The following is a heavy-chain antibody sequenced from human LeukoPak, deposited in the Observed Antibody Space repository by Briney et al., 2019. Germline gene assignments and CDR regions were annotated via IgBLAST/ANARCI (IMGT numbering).Heavy chain of an antibody. J-gene: IGHJ4*02. V-gene: IGHV3-23*01. CDR3: ARGDSSGYVCDY. Sequence: GGSLRLSCAASGFTFSSYAMSWVRQAPGKGLEWVSAISGSGGSTYYADSAKGRFTISRDNAKNSLYVQMDSLRAEDTAVYYCARGDSSGYVCDYWGQGTLVTVSS. CDR1: GFTFSSYA. D-gene: IGHD3-22*01. CDR2: ISGSGGST.